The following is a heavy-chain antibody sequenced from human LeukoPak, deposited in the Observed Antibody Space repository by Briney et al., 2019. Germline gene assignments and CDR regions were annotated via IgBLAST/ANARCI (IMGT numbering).Heavy chain of an antibody. CDR1: GYTLTELS. J-gene: IGHJ4*02. D-gene: IGHD6-13*01. V-gene: IGHV1-24*01. CDR2: FDPEDGET. CDR3: AQKSSSWTNFDY. Sequence: ASVKVSCKVSGYTLTELSIHWVRQAPGKGLEWMGGFDPEDGETIYAQKFQGRVTMTEDTSTDTAYMELSSLRSEDTAVYYCAQKSSSWTNFDYWGQGTLVTVSS.